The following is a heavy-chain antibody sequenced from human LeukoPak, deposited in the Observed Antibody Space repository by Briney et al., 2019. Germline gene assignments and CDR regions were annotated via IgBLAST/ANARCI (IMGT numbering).Heavy chain of an antibody. V-gene: IGHV3-7*03. Sequence: GGSLRLSCAASGLIFSNYWMTWVRQAPGKGLEWVANIKEGGSETYYVDSVKGRFTISRDNDKNTLYLQMNSLRAEDTAVYYCEAYGSVWGQGTLVIVSS. J-gene: IGHJ4*02. CDR1: GLIFSNYW. CDR3: EAYGSV. D-gene: IGHD3-10*01. CDR2: IKEGGSET.